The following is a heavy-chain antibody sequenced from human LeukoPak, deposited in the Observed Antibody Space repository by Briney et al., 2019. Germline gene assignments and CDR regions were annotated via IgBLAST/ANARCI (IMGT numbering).Heavy chain of an antibody. D-gene: IGHD5-24*01. CDR3: ARERVGRDGYSSFDL. CDR1: GFTFSDYY. CDR2: INPTSGYT. Sequence: PGGSLRLSCAASGFTFSDYYMSWIRQAPGKGLEWLSYINPTSGYTPYADSVRGRFTISRDNAKNSLYLQMNSQRAEDTAVYYCARERVGRDGYSSFDLWGQGTLVTVSS. V-gene: IGHV3-11*05. J-gene: IGHJ4*02.